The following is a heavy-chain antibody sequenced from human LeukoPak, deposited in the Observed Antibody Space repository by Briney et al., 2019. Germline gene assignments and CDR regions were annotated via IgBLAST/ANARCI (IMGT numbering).Heavy chain of an antibody. CDR3: ARDTHLERRGANAFDI. D-gene: IGHD1-1*01. Sequence: ETLSLTCSVSGGSIGSTGSFWGWIRQPPGRGLEWIGSIYSGGITNYNPSLKSRVTISVDTSKNQFSLKLSSVTAADTAVYYCARDTHLERRGANAFDIWGQGTMVTVSS. V-gene: IGHV4-39*07. CDR2: IYSGGIT. J-gene: IGHJ3*02. CDR1: GGSIGSTGSF.